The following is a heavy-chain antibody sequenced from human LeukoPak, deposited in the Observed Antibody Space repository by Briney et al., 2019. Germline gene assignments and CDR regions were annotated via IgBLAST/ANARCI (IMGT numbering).Heavy chain of an antibody. V-gene: IGHV3-66*02. CDR3: ARDRDPASLRDAFDI. CDR1: GFTVSHNY. D-gene: IGHD2-2*01. Sequence: GWSLRLSCSASGFTVSHNYLSSVRQAPGKGLEWVSVIYSGGGTYYADSVKGRLTTSRDNSKNTLYLQMNSLRGEDTAVYYCARDRDPASLRDAFDIWGQGTMVTVSS. CDR2: IYSGGGT. J-gene: IGHJ3*02.